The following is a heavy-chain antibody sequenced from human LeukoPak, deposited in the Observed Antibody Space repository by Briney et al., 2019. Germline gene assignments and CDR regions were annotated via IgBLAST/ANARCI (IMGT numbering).Heavy chain of an antibody. J-gene: IGHJ6*03. D-gene: IGHD2-15*01. V-gene: IGHV3-13*01. CDR2: IGTTGDT. CDR1: GFTFRTYY. Sequence: GGCLSLSCAASGFTFRTYYMHWVRRVTGEGLEWVATIGTTGDTYYAGSVKGQFTISREDGKNSLFLQMNNLEAGDTAAYFCARDVAGSGTAMDVWGNGTTVTVSS. CDR3: ARDVAGSGTAMDV.